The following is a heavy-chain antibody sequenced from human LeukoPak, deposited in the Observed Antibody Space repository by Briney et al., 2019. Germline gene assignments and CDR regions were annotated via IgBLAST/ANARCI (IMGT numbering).Heavy chain of an antibody. CDR1: GYTFTGYN. V-gene: IGHV1-2*02. Sequence: ASVKVSCKASGYTFTGYNMHWVRQAPGQGLEWMGWINPNSGGTNYAQKFQGRVTMTRDTSISTAYMELSRLRSDDTAVYYCARSVGAAAGTDAFDIWGQGTMVTVSS. J-gene: IGHJ3*02. D-gene: IGHD6-13*01. CDR2: INPNSGGT. CDR3: ARSVGAAAGTDAFDI.